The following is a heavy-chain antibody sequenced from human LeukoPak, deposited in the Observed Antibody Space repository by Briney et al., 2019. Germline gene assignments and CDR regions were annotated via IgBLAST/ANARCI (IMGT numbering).Heavy chain of an antibody. CDR1: GFTFSTYN. CDR3: ARAPLRYFDWLSYYFDY. J-gene: IGHJ4*02. D-gene: IGHD3-9*01. Sequence: GGSLRLSCEASGFTFSTYNMNWVRQAPGKRLEWVSSITSSSTYVFYADSVKGRFTISRDNAKNSLYLQMNSLRAEDTAVYYCARAPLRYFDWLSYYFDYWGQGTLVTVSS. V-gene: IGHV3-21*01. CDR2: ITSSSTYV.